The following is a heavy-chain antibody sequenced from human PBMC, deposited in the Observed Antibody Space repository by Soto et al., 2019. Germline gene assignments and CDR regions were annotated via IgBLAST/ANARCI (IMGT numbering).Heavy chain of an antibody. V-gene: IGHV1-18*01. CDR3: AREGYYSGAGTYYPPRYYGMDV. CDR2: ISDYNGNT. J-gene: IGHJ6*02. Sequence: ASGKVSCKAAGYTLSSYGLSWVRQAPGQVLECMGWISDYNGNTHYXXKFQGRVXXTTDTSTRTAXMELRXLRSDDTAVYFCAREGYYSGAGTYYPPRYYGMDVXXQ. D-gene: IGHD3-10*01. CDR1: GYTLSSYG.